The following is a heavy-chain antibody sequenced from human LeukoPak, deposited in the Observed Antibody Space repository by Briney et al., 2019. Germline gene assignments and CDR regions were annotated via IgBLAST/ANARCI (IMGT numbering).Heavy chain of an antibody. CDR2: IYYSGST. V-gene: IGHV4-59*01. CDR1: GGSFSGYY. CDR3: ARGRNWFDP. J-gene: IGHJ5*02. Sequence: SETLSLTCAVYGGSFSGYYWSWIRQPPGKGLEWIGYIYYSGSTNYNPSLKSRVTISVDTSKNQFSLKLSSVTAADTAVYYCARGRNWFDPWGQGTLVTVSS.